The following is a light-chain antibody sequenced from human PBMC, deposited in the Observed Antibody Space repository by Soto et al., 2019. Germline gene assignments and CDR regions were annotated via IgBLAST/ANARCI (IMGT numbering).Light chain of an antibody. J-gene: IGKJ4*01. CDR3: QQRSNWQLT. Sequence: EIVLTQSPATLSLSPGERATLSCRASQSVSSYLAWYQQKPGQAPRLLIYDASNRATGIPARFSGSGSGTAITLTISSLEPEDFAVYYCQQRSNWQLTFGGGTKVEIK. V-gene: IGKV3-11*01. CDR2: DAS. CDR1: QSVSSY.